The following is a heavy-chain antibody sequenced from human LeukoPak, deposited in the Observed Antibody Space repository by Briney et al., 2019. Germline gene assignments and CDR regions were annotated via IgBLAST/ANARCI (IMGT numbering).Heavy chain of an antibody. CDR1: GGSFSGYY. V-gene: IGHV4-34*01. CDR2: INHSGST. D-gene: IGHD2-15*01. CDR3: ARNKYCSGGSCYSGRLDY. Sequence: SETLSLTCAVYGGSFSGYYWSWIRQPPGKGLEWIGEINHSGSTNYNPSLKSQVTISVDTSKNQFSLKLSSATAADTAVYYCARNKYCSGGSCYSGRLDYWGRGTLVTVSS. J-gene: IGHJ4*02.